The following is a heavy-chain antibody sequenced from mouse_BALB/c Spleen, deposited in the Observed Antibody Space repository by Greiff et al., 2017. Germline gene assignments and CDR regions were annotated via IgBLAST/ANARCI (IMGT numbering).Heavy chain of an antibody. J-gene: IGHJ4*01. D-gene: IGHD3-1*01. V-gene: IGHV5-9-4*01. CDR1: GFTFSSYA. CDR2: ISSGGSYT. Sequence: EVMLVESGGGLVKPGGSLKLSCAASGFTFSSYAMSWVRQSPEKRLEWVAEISSGGSYTYYPDTVTGRFTISRDNAKNTLYLEMSSLRSEDTSMYYCARIDLDGLYAMDYWGQGTSVTVSS. CDR3: ARIDLDGLYAMDY.